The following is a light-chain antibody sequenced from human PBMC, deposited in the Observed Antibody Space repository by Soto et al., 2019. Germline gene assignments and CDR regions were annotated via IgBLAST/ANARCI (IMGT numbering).Light chain of an antibody. V-gene: IGKV1-6*01. CDR2: SAS. CDR3: LQENSYPLT. CDR1: QGVRDD. Sequence: IQMTQSPSSLSASVGDRVTITCRASQGVRDDVGWYQQKPGKAPKLLIYSASTLQSGVPSRFSGSGSGTDFTLTISGLQPEDVADYYCLQENSYPLTFGGGNKVEI. J-gene: IGKJ4*01.